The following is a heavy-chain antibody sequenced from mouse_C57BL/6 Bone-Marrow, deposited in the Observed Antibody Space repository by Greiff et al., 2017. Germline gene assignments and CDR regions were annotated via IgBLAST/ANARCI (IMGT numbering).Heavy chain of an antibody. CDR2: IYPGSGST. V-gene: IGHV1-55*01. CDR1: GYTFTSYW. Sequence: QVQLQQPGAELVKPGASVKMSCKASGYTFTSYWITWVKQRPGQGLEWIGEIYPGSGSTNYNEKFKSKATLTVDTSSSTAYMQLSSLTSEDSAVYYCARSWVHYYAMGDWGQGTSVTVSS. D-gene: IGHD4-1*01. CDR3: ARSWVHYYAMGD. J-gene: IGHJ4*01.